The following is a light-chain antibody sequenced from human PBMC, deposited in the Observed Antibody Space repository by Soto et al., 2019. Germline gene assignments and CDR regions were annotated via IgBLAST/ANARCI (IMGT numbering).Light chain of an antibody. CDR2: GSS. V-gene: IGKV3-15*01. CDR1: QSVTND. J-gene: IGKJ5*01. CDR3: QQYNKWPQT. Sequence: EIVMTQSPATLSVSPGERVTLSCRASQSVTNDLAWYQHKPGQAPKLLTHGSSTRATGIPARFSAVGSGTEFTLTISSLQSEDFAVYYCQQYNKWPQTFGQGTRL.